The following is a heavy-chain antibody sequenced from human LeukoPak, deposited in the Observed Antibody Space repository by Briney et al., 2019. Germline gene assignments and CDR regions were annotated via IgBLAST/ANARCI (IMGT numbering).Heavy chain of an antibody. D-gene: IGHD1-26*01. V-gene: IGHV3-11*04. CDR1: GFMFNDYY. CDR3: ARAEGCKVGATRTLTLDY. J-gene: IGHJ4*02. Sequence: GGSLRLSCAASGFMFNDYYMSWIRQAPGKGLEWVSYISSSGSIIYYADSVKGRFTISRDNAKNSLYPQMNSLGAEDTAVYYCARAEGCKVGATRTLTLDYWGQGTLVTVSS. CDR2: ISSSGSII.